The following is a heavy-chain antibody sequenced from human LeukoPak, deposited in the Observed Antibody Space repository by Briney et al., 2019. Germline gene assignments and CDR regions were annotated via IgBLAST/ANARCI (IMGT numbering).Heavy chain of an antibody. CDR1: GYTFTGYY. V-gene: IGHV1-18*04. D-gene: IGHD1-26*01. CDR3: ARDRWEPDWYFDL. J-gene: IGHJ2*01. Sequence: GASVKVSCKASGYTFTGYYMHWVRQAPGQGLEWMGWISAYNGNTNYAQKLQGRVTMTTDTSTSTAYMELRSLRSDDTAVYYCARDRWEPDWYFDLWGRGTLVTVSS. CDR2: ISAYNGNT.